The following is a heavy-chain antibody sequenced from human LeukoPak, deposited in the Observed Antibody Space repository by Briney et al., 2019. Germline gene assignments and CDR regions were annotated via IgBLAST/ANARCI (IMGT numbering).Heavy chain of an antibody. J-gene: IGHJ3*02. Sequence: GGSLRLSCAASGFTFSGYSMNWVRQAPGKGLEWVSSISSSSSYIYYADSVKGRFTISRDNAKNSLYLQMNSLRAEDTAVYYCARDRVSSSWKNAFDIWGQGAMVTVSS. V-gene: IGHV3-21*01. CDR2: ISSSSSYI. CDR3: ARDRVSSSWKNAFDI. D-gene: IGHD6-13*01. CDR1: GFTFSGYS.